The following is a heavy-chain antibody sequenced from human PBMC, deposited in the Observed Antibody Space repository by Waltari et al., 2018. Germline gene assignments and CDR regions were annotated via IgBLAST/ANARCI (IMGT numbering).Heavy chain of an antibody. CDR2: ISSSSSYI. CDR1: GFTFSSYS. CDR3: ARDPKGMDF. Sequence: EVQLVEAGGGLVKPGGSLRLACAASGFTFSSYSMNWVRQAPGQGPEWVSSISSSSSYIYYSDAVKGRFTISRDNCKNTLYLEMNSLRDEETAVYYCARDPKGMDFWGQGTTVTVSS. V-gene: IGHV3-21*04. J-gene: IGHJ6*02.